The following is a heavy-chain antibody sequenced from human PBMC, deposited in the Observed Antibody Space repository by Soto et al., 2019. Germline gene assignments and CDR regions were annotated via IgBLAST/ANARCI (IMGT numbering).Heavy chain of an antibody. CDR1: GGSINNQY. D-gene: IGHD3-22*01. V-gene: IGHV4-59*11. Sequence: LSLTCTVSGGSINNQYWSWIRQPPGKGLEWIGYIYHTGSTNYNPSLKSRVTISVDKSKNQCFLKLSSVTAADTAVYYCARAKAGSYYDSSGYYRNWFDPWGQVTLGTAPQ. J-gene: IGHJ5*02. CDR2: IYHTGST. CDR3: ARAKAGSYYDSSGYYRNWFDP.